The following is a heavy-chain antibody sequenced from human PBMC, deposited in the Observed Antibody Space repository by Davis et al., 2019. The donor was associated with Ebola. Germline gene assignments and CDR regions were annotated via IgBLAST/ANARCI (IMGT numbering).Heavy chain of an antibody. J-gene: IGHJ4*02. V-gene: IGHV3-30*02. CDR3: AKDYGSGRYSFDY. CDR1: GFTFSKSN. Sequence: GGSLRLSCAASGFTFSKSNMHWVRQPPGKGLEWVAFIPYDGSNKYYADSVKGRFTISRDNSKNTLYLQMNSLRAEDTALYYCAKDYGSGRYSFDYWGQGTLVTVSS. CDR2: IPYDGSNK. D-gene: IGHD3-10*01.